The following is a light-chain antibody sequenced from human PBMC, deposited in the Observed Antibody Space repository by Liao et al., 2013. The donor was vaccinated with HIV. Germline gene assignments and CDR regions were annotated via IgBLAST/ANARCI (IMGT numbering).Light chain of an antibody. J-gene: IGLJ2*01. Sequence: SYELTQPPSVSVSPGQTATITCSGDKLGNKYTCWYQQKPGQSPVLVIYQDSRRPSGIPGRFSGSNSENTATLTISGTQAMDEADYYCQAWDGSIVVFGGGTKLTVL. CDR3: QAWDGSIVV. CDR2: QDS. CDR1: KLGNKY. V-gene: IGLV3-1*01.